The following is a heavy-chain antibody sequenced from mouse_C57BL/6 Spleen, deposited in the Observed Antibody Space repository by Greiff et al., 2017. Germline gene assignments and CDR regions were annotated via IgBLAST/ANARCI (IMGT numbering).Heavy chain of an antibody. CDR1: GFTFSSYT. J-gene: IGHJ4*01. D-gene: IGHD2-4*01. CDR3: ARQGLRRNYYAMDY. Sequence: EVQLQQSGGGLVKPGGSLKLSCAASGFTFSSYTMSWVRQTPEKRLEWVATISGGGGNTYYPDSVKGRFTISRDNAKNTLYLQMSSLRSEDTALYYCARQGLRRNYYAMDYWGQGTSVTVSS. CDR2: ISGGGGNT. V-gene: IGHV5-9*01.